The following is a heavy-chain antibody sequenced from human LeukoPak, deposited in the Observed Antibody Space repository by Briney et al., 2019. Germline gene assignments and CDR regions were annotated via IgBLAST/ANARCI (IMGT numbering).Heavy chain of an antibody. CDR3: ARAYTVTAPFFDY. J-gene: IGHJ4*02. CDR2: IYYSGST. CDR1: GGSISSGGYY. D-gene: IGHD4-17*01. V-gene: IGHV4-31*03. Sequence: SETLSLTCTVSGGSISSGGYYWSWIRQHPGKGLEWIGYIYYSGSTSYNPSLKSRVTISVDTSKNQFSLKLSSVTAADTAVYYCARAYTVTAPFFDYWGQGTLVTVSS.